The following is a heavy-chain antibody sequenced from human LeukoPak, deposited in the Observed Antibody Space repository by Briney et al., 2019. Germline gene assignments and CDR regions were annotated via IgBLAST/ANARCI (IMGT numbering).Heavy chain of an antibody. CDR1: GYTFTSYG. D-gene: IGHD1-26*01. CDR3: ARGRGSSARLGYSYYYIDV. CDR2: INTNTGNP. Sequence: AASVKVSCKASGYTFTSYGINWVRQAPGQGLEWMGWINTNTGNPTYAQGFTGRFVFSSETSVSTAYLQISSLKAEDTAVYYCARGRGSSARLGYSYYYIDVWGKGTTVTVSS. J-gene: IGHJ6*03. V-gene: IGHV7-4-1*02.